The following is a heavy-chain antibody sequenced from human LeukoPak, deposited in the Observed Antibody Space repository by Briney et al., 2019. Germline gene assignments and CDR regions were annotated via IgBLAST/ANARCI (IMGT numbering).Heavy chain of an antibody. V-gene: IGHV1-2*02. CDR2: INPNSGGT. J-gene: IGHJ4*02. CDR1: GYTFTGYY. CDR3: ARSPLTNLRAGTIPHFDY. Sequence: ASVKVSCKASGYTFTGYYMHWVRQAPGQGLEWMGWINPNSGGTNYAQKFQGRVTMTRDTSISTAYMELSRLRSDDTAVYYCARSPLTNLRAGTIPHFDYWGQGTLVTVSS. D-gene: IGHD6-13*01.